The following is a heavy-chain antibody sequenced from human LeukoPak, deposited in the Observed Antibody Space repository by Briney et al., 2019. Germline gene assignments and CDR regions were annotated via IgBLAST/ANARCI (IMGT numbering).Heavy chain of an antibody. D-gene: IGHD6-13*01. CDR1: GGSISSSSYC. CDR2: IYYSGST. J-gene: IGHJ4*02. V-gene: IGHV4-39*01. Sequence: SETLSLTCTVSGGSISSSSYCWGWIRQPPGKGLEWIGSIYYSGSTYYNPSLKSRVTISVDTSKNQFSLKLSSVTAADTAVYYCARHRGYSSSYFDYWGQGTLVTVSS. CDR3: ARHRGYSSSYFDY.